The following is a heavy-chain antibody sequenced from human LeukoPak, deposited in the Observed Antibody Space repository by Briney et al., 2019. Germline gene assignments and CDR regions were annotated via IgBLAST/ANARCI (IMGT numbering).Heavy chain of an antibody. CDR2: IYYSGST. Sequence: PSETLSLTCTVSGGSISSYYWSWIRQPPGKGLEWIGYIYYSGSTNYNPSLKSRVTISVDTSKNQFSLKLSSVTAADTAVYYCARGGAYGGPYYYYGMDVWGQGTTVTVSS. CDR1: GGSISSYY. CDR3: ARGGAYGGPYYYYGMDV. D-gene: IGHD4-23*01. V-gene: IGHV4-59*01. J-gene: IGHJ6*02.